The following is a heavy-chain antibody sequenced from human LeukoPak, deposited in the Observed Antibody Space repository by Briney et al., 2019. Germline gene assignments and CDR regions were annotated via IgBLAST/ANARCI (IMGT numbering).Heavy chain of an antibody. CDR1: GFTFSNYG. CDR3: ARGPPGGARYSGSYYRAYFDY. J-gene: IGHJ4*02. CDR2: IRYDGNNE. D-gene: IGHD1-26*01. V-gene: IGHV3-30*02. Sequence: PGGSLRLSCAASGFTFSNYGMHWVRQAPGKGLDWVSFIRYDGNNEYYADSVKGRFTISRDNSKNTLYLQMNSLRAEDTAVYYCARGPPGGARYSGSYYRAYFDYWGQGTLVTVSS.